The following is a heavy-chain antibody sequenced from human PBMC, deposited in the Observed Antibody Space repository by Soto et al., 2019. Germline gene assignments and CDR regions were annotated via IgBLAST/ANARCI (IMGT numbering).Heavy chain of an antibody. CDR1: GFSFGGYA. D-gene: IGHD5-12*01. J-gene: IGHJ4*02. CDR2: LSGSGSST. CDR3: AKASKGYTGYDLDY. Sequence: GGSLRLSCAASGFSFGGYAMSWVRQAPGKGLEWVSALSGSGSSTYYSDSVRGRFTISRDNSENTLYLQMNSLRAEDTAVYFCAKASKGYTGYDLDYWGQGTLVTVS. V-gene: IGHV3-23*01.